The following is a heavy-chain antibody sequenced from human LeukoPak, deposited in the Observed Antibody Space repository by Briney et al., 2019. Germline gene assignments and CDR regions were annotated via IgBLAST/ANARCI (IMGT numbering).Heavy chain of an antibody. Sequence: GGSLRLSCAASGFTFSSYSMNWVRQAPGKGLEWVSSISSSSSYIYYADSVKGRFTISGDNAKNSLYLQMNSLRAEDTAVYYCAQTRTDAFDIWGQGTMVTVSP. CDR1: GFTFSSYS. CDR2: ISSSSSYI. V-gene: IGHV3-21*01. J-gene: IGHJ3*02. CDR3: AQTRTDAFDI.